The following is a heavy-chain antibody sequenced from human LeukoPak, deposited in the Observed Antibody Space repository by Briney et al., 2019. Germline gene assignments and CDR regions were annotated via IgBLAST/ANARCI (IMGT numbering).Heavy chain of an antibody. D-gene: IGHD3-22*01. Sequence: SVKVSCKASGGTFSSYAISWVRQAPGQGLEWMGRIIPIFGTANYAQKFQGRVTITTDVSTSTAYMELSSLRSEDTAVYYCARGHDSSGYYYPYFDYWGQGTLVTVSS. CDR1: GGTFSSYA. CDR3: ARGHDSSGYYYPYFDY. J-gene: IGHJ4*02. V-gene: IGHV1-69*05. CDR2: IIPIFGTA.